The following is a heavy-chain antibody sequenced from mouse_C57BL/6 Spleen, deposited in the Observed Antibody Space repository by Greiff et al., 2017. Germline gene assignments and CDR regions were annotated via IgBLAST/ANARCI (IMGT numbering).Heavy chain of an antibody. J-gene: IGHJ4*01. CDR1: GFSLTSYG. CDR3: ARNYYGSSYLYAMDY. CDR2: RWSGGST. V-gene: IGHV2-2*01. D-gene: IGHD1-1*01. Sequence: VKLVESGPGLVQPSQSLSITCTVSGFSLTSYGVHWVRQSPGKGLEWLGVRWSGGSTDYNAAFISRLSISKDNSKSQVFFKMNSLQADDTAIYYCARNYYGSSYLYAMDYWGQGTSVTVSS.